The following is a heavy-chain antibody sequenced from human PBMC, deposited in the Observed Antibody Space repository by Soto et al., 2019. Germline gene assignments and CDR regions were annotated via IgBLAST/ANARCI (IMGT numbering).Heavy chain of an antibody. V-gene: IGHV4-61*01. CDR1: GGSVSSGTYY. D-gene: IGHD7-27*01. CDR3: SRDQGLGAGYFAL. J-gene: IGHJ2*01. Sequence: QVQLQESGPGQVKPSETLFLTCTVSGGSVSSGTYYWSWIRQPAGKGLEWMGYIYRGSPNYNPSLESRATISVDTSRTQFSLMLSSVTAADKAVYYCSRDQGLGAGYFALWGRGTLVTVSS. CDR2: IYRGSP.